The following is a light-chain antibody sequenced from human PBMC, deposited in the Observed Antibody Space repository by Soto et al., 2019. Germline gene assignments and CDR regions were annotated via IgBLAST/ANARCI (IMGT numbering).Light chain of an antibody. Sequence: EVVLTQSPSTFSFSPWERSTLSFLASQSVSNNLAWYQQKPGQAPSLLIFDASTRATGISPRFSGSGSGTEFTLTISSLQSEDFAIYYCQQYNNWPPITFGQGTRLEIK. J-gene: IGKJ5*01. V-gene: IGKV3-15*01. CDR2: DAS. CDR1: QSVSNN. CDR3: QQYNNWPPIT.